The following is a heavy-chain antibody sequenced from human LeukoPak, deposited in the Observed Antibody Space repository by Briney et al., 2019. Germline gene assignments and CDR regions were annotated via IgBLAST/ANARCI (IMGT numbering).Heavy chain of an antibody. V-gene: IGHV4-59*01. CDR2: IYYSGST. CDR3: ASLAVATPYYYYGMDV. D-gene: IGHD6-19*01. J-gene: IGHJ6*02. CDR1: GGSLSSYY. Sequence: SETLSLTCTVSGGSLSSYYWSWIRQPPGKGLEWIGYIYYSGSTNYNPSLKSRVTISVDTSKNQFSLKLSSVTAADTAVYYCASLAVATPYYYYGMDVWGQGTTVTVSS.